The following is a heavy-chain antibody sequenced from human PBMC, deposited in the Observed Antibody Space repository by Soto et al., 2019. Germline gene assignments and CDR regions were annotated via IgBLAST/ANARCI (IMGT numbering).Heavy chain of an antibody. CDR3: AKTLRITIFGVVGRPYYFDY. D-gene: IGHD3-3*01. V-gene: IGHV3-23*01. Sequence: GALRLSCAASGFTFSSYAMSWVRQAPGKGLEWVSAISGSGGSTYYADSVKGRFTISRDNSKNTLYLQMNSLRAEDTAVYYCAKTLRITIFGVVGRPYYFDYWGQGTLVTVSS. CDR1: GFTFSSYA. J-gene: IGHJ4*02. CDR2: ISGSGGST.